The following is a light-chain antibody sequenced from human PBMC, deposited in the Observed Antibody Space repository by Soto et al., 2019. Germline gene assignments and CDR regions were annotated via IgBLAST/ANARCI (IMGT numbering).Light chain of an antibody. Sequence: EIVLTQSPRTLSMSPGERATLSCRTSRSISSSYLAWYQQKPGQAPRLLIYGASNRATGIPDRFAGRGSGTDFTLTISRLEPEDFAVYYCQHYGSSPEYTFGQGTKLEIK. V-gene: IGKV3-20*01. CDR2: GAS. CDR3: QHYGSSPEYT. CDR1: RSISSSY. J-gene: IGKJ2*01.